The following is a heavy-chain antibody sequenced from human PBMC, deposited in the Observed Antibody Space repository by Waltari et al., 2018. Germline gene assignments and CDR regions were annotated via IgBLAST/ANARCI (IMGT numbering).Heavy chain of an antibody. CDR1: GFPFSPSG. J-gene: IGHJ4*02. D-gene: IGHD6-13*01. CDR2: IRSDGSNI. CDR3: ATYSASRGFNY. Sequence: QVQLVESGGGVVQPGESLRLSWAASGFPFSPSGLHWVRQAPGKGLEWVAYIRSDGSNINYADSVKGRFTISRDNSKNTLYLQMNSLRAEDTAVYYCATYSASRGFNYWGQGTLVTVSS. V-gene: IGHV3-30*02.